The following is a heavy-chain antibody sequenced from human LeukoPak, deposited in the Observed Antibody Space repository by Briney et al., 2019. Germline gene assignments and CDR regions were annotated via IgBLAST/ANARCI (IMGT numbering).Heavy chain of an antibody. CDR1: GGSISSSSYY. J-gene: IGHJ4*02. CDR2: IYYSGST. CDR3: ARGYGSGSYFPRMWYFDY. V-gene: IGHV4-39*07. Sequence: SETLSLTCTVSGGSISSSSYYWGWIRQPPGKGLEWIGSIYYSGSTYYNPSLKSRVTISVDTSKNQFSLKLSSVTAADTAVYYCARGYGSGSYFPRMWYFDYWGQGTLVTVSS. D-gene: IGHD3-10*01.